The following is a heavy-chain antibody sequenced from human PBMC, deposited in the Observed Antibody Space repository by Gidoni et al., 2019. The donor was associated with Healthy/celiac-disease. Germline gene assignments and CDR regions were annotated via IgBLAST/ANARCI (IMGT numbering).Heavy chain of an antibody. CDR1: GFTFSSYA. J-gene: IGHJ4*02. CDR2: ISDNGGST. CDR3: AKGTADYVLRVSDY. Sequence: EVQLLESGGGLVQPGGSLRLSCAASGFTFSSYAMSWVRQAPGKGLEWVSSISDNGGSTYYADSVKGRFTISRDNSKNTLYLQMNSLRAEDTAVFYCAKGTADYVLRVSDYWGQGTLVTVSS. V-gene: IGHV3-23*01. D-gene: IGHD4-17*01.